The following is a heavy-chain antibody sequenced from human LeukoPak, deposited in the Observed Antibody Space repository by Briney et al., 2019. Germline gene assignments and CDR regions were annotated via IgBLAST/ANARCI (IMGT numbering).Heavy chain of an antibody. D-gene: IGHD6-13*01. CDR1: GGSISSYY. Sequence: PSETLSLTCTVSGGSISSYYWSWIRQPPGKGLEWIGYIYYSGSANYNPSLKSRVTISVDSSKNQFSLKLSSVTAADTAVYYCARSGIAAAQYWDWGQGTLVTVSS. V-gene: IGHV4-59*08. J-gene: IGHJ4*02. CDR3: ARSGIAAAQYWD. CDR2: IYYSGSA.